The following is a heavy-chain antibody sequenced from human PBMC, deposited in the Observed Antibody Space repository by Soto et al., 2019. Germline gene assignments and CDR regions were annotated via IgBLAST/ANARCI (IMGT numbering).Heavy chain of an antibody. CDR3: AGGRGYGYGIDY. CDR1: GDSVSTGPSY. J-gene: IGHJ4*02. CDR2: IYNSETT. V-gene: IGHV4-61*01. D-gene: IGHD5-18*01. Sequence: QVQLQESGPGLVPPSETLSLTCTVSGDSVSTGPSYWSWIRQPPGKGLECIAFIYNSETTYYNPSLRSRVTISVATSNNQFSLKLSSVTAADTGVYYCAGGRGYGYGIDYWGQGTLVSVSS.